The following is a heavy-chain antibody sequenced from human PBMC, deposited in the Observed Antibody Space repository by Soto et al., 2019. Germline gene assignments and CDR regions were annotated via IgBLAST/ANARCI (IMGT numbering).Heavy chain of an antibody. CDR2: INPNSGGT. V-gene: IGHV1-2*04. Sequence: ASVKVSCKASGYTFTGYYMHWVRQAPGQGLEWMGWINPNSGGTNYAQKFQGWVTITRDTSISTAYMELSRLRSEDTAVYYCASRAYYYGSEDFDYWGQGTLVTVSS. J-gene: IGHJ4*02. CDR1: GYTFTGYY. CDR3: ASRAYYYGSEDFDY. D-gene: IGHD3-10*01.